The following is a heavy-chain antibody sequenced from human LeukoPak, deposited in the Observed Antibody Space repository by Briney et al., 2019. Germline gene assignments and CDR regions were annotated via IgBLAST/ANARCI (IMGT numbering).Heavy chain of an antibody. CDR3: ARTYSSGAFDI. V-gene: IGHV4-59*08. CDR1: GGSISSYY. D-gene: IGHD6-25*01. Sequence: SETPSLTCTVSGGSISSYYWSWIRQPPGEELEWIGYFHYSGTTNYNPSLKSRVTISVDTSKNQFSLKLRFVTAADTAVYYCARTYSSGAFDIWGQGTMVTVSS. J-gene: IGHJ3*02. CDR2: FHYSGTT.